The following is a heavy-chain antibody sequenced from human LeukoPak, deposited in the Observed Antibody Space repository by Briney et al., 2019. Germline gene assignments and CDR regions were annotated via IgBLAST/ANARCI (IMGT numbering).Heavy chain of an antibody. Sequence: SETLSLTCTVSGGSISSSSYYWGWIRQPPGKGLEWIGSIYYSGSTYYNPSLKSRVTISVDTSKNQFSLKLSSVTAADTAVYYCARDFSSDGFFGHYFDYWGQGTLVTVSS. CDR2: IYYSGST. D-gene: IGHD5-24*01. J-gene: IGHJ4*02. CDR3: ARDFSSDGFFGHYFDY. V-gene: IGHV4-39*07. CDR1: GGSISSSSYY.